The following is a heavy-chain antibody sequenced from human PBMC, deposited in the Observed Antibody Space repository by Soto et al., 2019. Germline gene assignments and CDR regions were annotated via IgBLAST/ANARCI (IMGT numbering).Heavy chain of an antibody. CDR1: GGSISSSSYY. J-gene: IGHJ6*02. V-gene: IGHV4-39*01. D-gene: IGHD1-26*01. CDR2: IFYSGST. Sequence: SETLSLTCTVSGGSISSSSYYWGWIRQPPGKGLEWFGSIFYSGSTYYNPSLKSRVTISVDTSKNQFSLKLSSVTAADTAVYYCASSSEGVGATTEVYYYYGMDVWGQGTTVTVSS. CDR3: ASSSEGVGATTEVYYYYGMDV.